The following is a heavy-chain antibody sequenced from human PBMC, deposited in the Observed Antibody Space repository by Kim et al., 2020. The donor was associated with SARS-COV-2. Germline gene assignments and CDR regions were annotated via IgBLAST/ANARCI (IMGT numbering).Heavy chain of an antibody. D-gene: IGHD3-22*01. CDR1: GFTFSDYC. J-gene: IGHJ4*02. CDR3: AKDNTEYRDNEGYFGSFDQ. CDR2: VSGNGGRT. V-gene: IGHV3-23*01. Sequence: GGSLRLSCVASGFTFSDYCMNWVCQAPGKGLEWVSAVSGNGGRTYYIDSVKGRFTVSRDNSRNTLYLQMNSLRDEDTAVYYCAKDNTEYRDNEGYFGSFDQWGQGTLVTVSS.